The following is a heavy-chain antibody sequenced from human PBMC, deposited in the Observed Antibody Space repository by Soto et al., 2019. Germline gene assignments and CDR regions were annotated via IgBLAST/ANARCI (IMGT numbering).Heavy chain of an antibody. D-gene: IGHD4-17*01. Sequence: SETLSLTCAVSSGSISSSNWWSWVRQPPGKGLEWIGEIYHSGSTNYNPSLKSRVTISVDTSKNQFSLKLSSVTAADTAVYYCARGLDLTTVSRFDYWGQGTLVTVSS. J-gene: IGHJ4*02. CDR2: IYHSGST. CDR1: SGSISSSNW. V-gene: IGHV4-4*02. CDR3: ARGLDLTTVSRFDY.